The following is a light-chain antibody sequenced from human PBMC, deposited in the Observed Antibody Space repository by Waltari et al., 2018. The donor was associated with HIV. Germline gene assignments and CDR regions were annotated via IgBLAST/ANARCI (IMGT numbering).Light chain of an antibody. CDR2: IAS. Sequence: DIQLTQSPSFLSASVGDSVTITCRASQAISTYLAWYQQKPEKAPKLLIYIASTLQSGVPSRFSGIGSGTEFTLTISSLQPEDFATYYCQQLNSYPHTFGGGTKVEIK. CDR1: QAISTY. V-gene: IGKV1-9*01. CDR3: QQLNSYPHT. J-gene: IGKJ4*01.